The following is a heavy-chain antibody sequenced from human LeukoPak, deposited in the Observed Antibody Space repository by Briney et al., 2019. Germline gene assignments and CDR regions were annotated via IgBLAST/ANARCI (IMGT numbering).Heavy chain of an antibody. CDR3: AVLYSSGSIDY. V-gene: IGHV1-2*02. D-gene: IGHD6-19*01. CDR1: GYTFTAYY. CDR2: INPNSGGT. Sequence: ASVKVSSKASGYTFTAYYIHWVRQAPGQGRWWMGWINPNSGGTNYKQKFQGRVTMTRDTSITTAYMELSRLRSDDTAVYYCAVLYSSGSIDYWGQGTLVTVSS. J-gene: IGHJ4*02.